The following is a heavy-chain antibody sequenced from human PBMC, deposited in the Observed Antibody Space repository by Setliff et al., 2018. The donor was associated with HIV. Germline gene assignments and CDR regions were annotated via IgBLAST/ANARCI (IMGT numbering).Heavy chain of an antibody. D-gene: IGHD4-17*01. J-gene: IGHJ4*02. V-gene: IGHV1-69*06. CDR1: GGTFSSYA. CDR3: AAYFYDYGDTFDY. CDR2: IIPISGAA. Sequence: SVKVSCKASGGTFSSYAITWVRQAPGQGLEWMGRIIPISGAANYALKFQGKVTITADKSTSTAYMEVRSLRSEDTAVYYCAAYFYDYGDTFDYWGQGTLVTAPQ.